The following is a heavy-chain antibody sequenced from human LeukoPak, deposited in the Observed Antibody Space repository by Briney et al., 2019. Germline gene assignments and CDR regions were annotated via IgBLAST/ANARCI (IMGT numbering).Heavy chain of an antibody. J-gene: IGHJ4*02. Sequence: GGSLRLSCAASGFTFSSYETNWVRQAPGKGLEWVSYISSSGSTIYYADSVKGRFTISRDNAKNSLYLQMNSLRAEDTAVYYCARVTRAAGFDYWGQGTLVAVSS. CDR3: ARVTRAAGFDY. CDR1: GFTFSSYE. V-gene: IGHV3-48*03. CDR2: ISSSGSTI. D-gene: IGHD6-13*01.